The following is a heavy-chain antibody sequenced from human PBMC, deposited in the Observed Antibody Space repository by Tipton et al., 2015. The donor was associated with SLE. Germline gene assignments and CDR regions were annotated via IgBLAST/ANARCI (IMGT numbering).Heavy chain of an antibody. CDR2: INNTGGTT. J-gene: IGHJ6*02. Sequence: SLRLSCAGSGFTFSSYAMSWVRQAPGKGLEWVSAINNTGGTTYYADSVKGRFTISRDNSKNTLYLQMNSLRAEDTALYYCAKDLRRRFGSWFYYYYGMDVWGQGTTVTVSS. CDR1: GFTFSSYA. V-gene: IGHV3-23*01. D-gene: IGHD3-10*01. CDR3: AKDLRRRFGSWFYYYYGMDV.